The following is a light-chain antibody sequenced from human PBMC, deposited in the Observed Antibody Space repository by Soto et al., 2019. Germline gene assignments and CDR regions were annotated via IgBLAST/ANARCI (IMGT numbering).Light chain of an antibody. CDR2: SNT. Sequence: QPVLTQPPSVSGAPGQRVTISCTGSNSNIGGGYDVHWYQQLPGTAPKLLIYSNTHRPSGVPDRFSGSKSGTSASLAITGLQAEDEADYYCQSYDSSLSGVVFGGGTKVTVL. CDR3: QSYDSSLSGVV. CDR1: NSNIGGGYD. J-gene: IGLJ3*02. V-gene: IGLV1-40*01.